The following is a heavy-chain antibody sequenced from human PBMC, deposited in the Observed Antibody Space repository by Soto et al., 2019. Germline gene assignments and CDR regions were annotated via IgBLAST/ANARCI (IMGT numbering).Heavy chain of an antibody. D-gene: IGHD6-13*01. J-gene: IGHJ4*02. CDR3: AREVIAAAGTQVFDY. V-gene: IGHV1-2*04. Sequence: GASVKVSCKASGYTFTGYYMHWVRQAPGQGLEWMGWINPNSGGTNYAQKFQGWVTMTRDTSISTAYMELSRLRSDDTAVYYCAREVIAAAGTQVFDYWGQGTQVTVSS. CDR1: GYTFTGYY. CDR2: INPNSGGT.